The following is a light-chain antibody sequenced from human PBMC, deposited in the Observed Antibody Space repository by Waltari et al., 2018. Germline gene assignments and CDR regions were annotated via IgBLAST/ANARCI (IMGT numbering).Light chain of an antibody. CDR2: GAS. J-gene: IGKJ4*01. CDR1: QSVNGNY. CDR3: QQYGSSPLT. Sequence: EIVLTQSPGTQSLSPGERVTLSCRASQSVNGNYLAWYQQKPGQAPRLLIYGASSRATGIPDRFSGSGSGTDFTLTISRLEPEDFAVYYCQQYGSSPLTFGGGTKVEIK. V-gene: IGKV3-20*01.